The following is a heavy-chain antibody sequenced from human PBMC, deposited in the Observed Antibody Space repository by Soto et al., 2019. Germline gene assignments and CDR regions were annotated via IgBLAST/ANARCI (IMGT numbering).Heavy chain of an antibody. V-gene: IGHV3-48*03. J-gene: IGHJ4*02. CDR2: ISLSGSTI. CDR1: GFAFSNYE. Sequence: GGSLRLSCAASGFAFSNYEMNWVRQAPGKGLEWVSYISLSGSTIYYADSVKGRFTISRDDAKNSLYLQMNSLRADDTAVYYCARESFSASPNFFDYWGQGTLVTVSS. CDR3: ARESFSASPNFFDY. D-gene: IGHD3-3*02.